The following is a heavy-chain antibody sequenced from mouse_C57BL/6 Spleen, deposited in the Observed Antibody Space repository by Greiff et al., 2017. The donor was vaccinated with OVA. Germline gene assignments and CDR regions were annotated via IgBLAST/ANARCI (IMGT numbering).Heavy chain of an antibody. V-gene: IGHV5-6*01. Sequence: DVQLVESGGDLVKPGGSLKLSCAASGFTFSSYGMSWVRQAPDTRLEWVATISSGGSYTYYPDSVKGRFTISRDNAKNTLYLQMSSLKSEDTAMYYCARHYDYDDYAMDYWGQGTSVTVSS. CDR1: GFTFSSYG. J-gene: IGHJ4*01. CDR3: ARHYDYDDYAMDY. D-gene: IGHD2-4*01. CDR2: ISSGGSYT.